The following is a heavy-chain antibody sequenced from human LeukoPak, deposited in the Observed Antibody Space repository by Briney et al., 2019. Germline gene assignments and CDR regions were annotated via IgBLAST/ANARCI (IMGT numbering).Heavy chain of an antibody. CDR3: ARDPSLLSGYYDY. D-gene: IGHD3-22*01. CDR1: GFTFNRYW. J-gene: IGHJ4*02. V-gene: IGHV3-74*01. CDR2: IDSDGSTT. Sequence: GGSLRLFCAASGFTFNRYWMHWVRQAPGKGLVEVSRIDSDGSTTNYADFVKRRITISRDNAKNTLYLQMNDLRVEGTAVYYCARDPSLLSGYYDYWGQGSLVTVSS.